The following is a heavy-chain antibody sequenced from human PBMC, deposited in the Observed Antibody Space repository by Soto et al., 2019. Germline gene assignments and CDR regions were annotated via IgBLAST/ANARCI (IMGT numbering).Heavy chain of an antibody. V-gene: IGHV3-30*18. CDR3: AKGGSSSWYSWYYGMDV. J-gene: IGHJ6*02. Sequence: GGSLRLSCAASGFTFSSYGMHWVRQAPGKGLEWVAVISYDGSNKYYADSVKGRFTISRDNSKNTLYLQMNSLRAEDTAVYYCAKGGSSSWYSWYYGMDVWGQGTTVTVSS. CDR1: GFTFSSYG. D-gene: IGHD6-13*01. CDR2: ISYDGSNK.